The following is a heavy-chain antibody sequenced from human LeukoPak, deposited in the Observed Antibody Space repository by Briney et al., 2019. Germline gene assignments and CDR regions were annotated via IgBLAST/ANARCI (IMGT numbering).Heavy chain of an antibody. Sequence: GGSLRLSCAASGFIFSSYGMHWVRQAPGRGLEWVAVISYDGSNKYYADSVKGRFTISRDNSKSTLYLQMNSLRAEDTAVYYCASSYSSGWYLVGSLDYWGQGTLVTVSS. CDR1: GFIFSSYG. J-gene: IGHJ4*02. D-gene: IGHD6-19*01. V-gene: IGHV3-30*03. CDR3: ASSYSSGWYLVGSLDY. CDR2: ISYDGSNK.